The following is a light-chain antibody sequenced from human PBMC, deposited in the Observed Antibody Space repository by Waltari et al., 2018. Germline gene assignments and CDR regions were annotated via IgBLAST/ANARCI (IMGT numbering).Light chain of an antibody. CDR2: AAT. J-gene: IGLJ3*02. CDR1: RSDVGGFNY. V-gene: IGLV2-14*01. Sequence: QSALSQPASVSGSPGQSITISCTGARSDVGGFNYVSWYQQNPGQAPKLLIFAATRRPSGVSIRFSGSTSGNTASLTISGLQAEDEADYYCSSYASSNFLVFGGGTKVTVL. CDR3: SSYASSNFLV.